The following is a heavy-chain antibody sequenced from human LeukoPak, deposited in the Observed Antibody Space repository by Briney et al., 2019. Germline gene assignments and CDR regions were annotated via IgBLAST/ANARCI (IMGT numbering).Heavy chain of an antibody. D-gene: IGHD2-2*01. V-gene: IGHV3-64*01. CDR1: GFTFSNYA. Sequence: SGGSLRLSCAASGFTFSNYAMHWVRQAAGKGLEYVAANSSSGGSTSYANSVKGRFIISRDNSKNTLYLQMNSLRAEDTAVYYCARIGYCSSTSCYRTPLDAFDIWGQGTMVTVSS. CDR3: ARIGYCSSTSCYRTPLDAFDI. CDR2: NSSSGGST. J-gene: IGHJ3*02.